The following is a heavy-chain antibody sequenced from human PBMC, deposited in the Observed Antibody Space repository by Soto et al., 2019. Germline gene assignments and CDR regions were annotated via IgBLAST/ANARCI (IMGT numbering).Heavy chain of an antibody. D-gene: IGHD2-15*01. V-gene: IGHV4-4*02. CDR1: GCSISSSNW. CDR2: MYHSGST. J-gene: IGHJ5*02. CDR3: ARAHCSGGSGYSVKNWFDH. Sequence: SETLSLTCAVSGCSISSSNWWSWVRRPPGKGLEWIGEMYHSGSTNHNPSLKSRVTISVDKSKNQFSLKLSSVTAADTAVYYCARAHCSGGSGYSVKNWFDHWGKGNLVTVAS.